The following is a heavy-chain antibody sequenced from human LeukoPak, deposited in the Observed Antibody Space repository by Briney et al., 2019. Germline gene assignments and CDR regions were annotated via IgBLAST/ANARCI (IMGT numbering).Heavy chain of an antibody. CDR1: GYTFTGYY. J-gene: IGHJ4*02. CDR3: ARVKYYSSSSVFNYFDY. Sequence: GATVKVSCKASGYTFTGYYMHWVRQAPGQGLEWMGWINPNSGGTNYAQKFQGRVTVTRDTSISTAYMELSRLRSDDTAVYYCARVKYYSSSSVFNYFDYWGQGTLVTVSS. D-gene: IGHD6-6*01. V-gene: IGHV1-2*02. CDR2: INPNSGGT.